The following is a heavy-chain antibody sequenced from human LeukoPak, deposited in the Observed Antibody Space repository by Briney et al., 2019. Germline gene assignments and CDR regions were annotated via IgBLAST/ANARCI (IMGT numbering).Heavy chain of an antibody. CDR1: GGSVSRGSYY. CDR3: ARVSTDFSGNGAFDI. CDR2: IHYSGST. D-gene: IGHD4-23*01. V-gene: IGHV4-61*01. J-gene: IGHJ3*02. Sequence: SETLSLTCTLSGGSVSRGSYYWSWIRQPPGKGLEWIGYIHYSGSTNYNPSLKSRAALSVDTSKNQFSLKLSSVTAADTALYYCARVSTDFSGNGAFDIWGQGTMVTVSS.